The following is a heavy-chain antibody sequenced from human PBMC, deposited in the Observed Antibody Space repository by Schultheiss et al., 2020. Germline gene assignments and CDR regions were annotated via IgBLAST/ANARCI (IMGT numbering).Heavy chain of an antibody. CDR1: GYTFINYN. CDR2: INPSGGST. CDR3: ARDGLERPHDY. J-gene: IGHJ4*02. V-gene: IGHV1-46*01. D-gene: IGHD1-1*01. Sequence: ASVKVSCKASGYTFINYNIHWVRQAPGQGLEWMGIINPSGGSTSYTQKFQGRVTITADESTSTAYMELSSLRSDDTAVYYCARDGLERPHDYWGQGTLVTVSS.